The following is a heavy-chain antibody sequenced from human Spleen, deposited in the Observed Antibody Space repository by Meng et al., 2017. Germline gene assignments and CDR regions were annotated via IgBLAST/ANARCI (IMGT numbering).Heavy chain of an antibody. CDR2: INWNGAST. D-gene: IGHD2-15*01. V-gene: IGHV3-20*04. CDR1: GFTFDDYG. J-gene: IGHJ4*02. CDR3: AKEGCSGGTCYSGTDY. Sequence: GGSLRLSCAASGFTFDDYGMSWVRQPPGKGLEWVSGINWNGASTNYADSVKGRFTISRDNAKNSMYLQLNSLRAEDTALYYCAKEGCSGGTCYSGTDYWGQGTLVTVSS.